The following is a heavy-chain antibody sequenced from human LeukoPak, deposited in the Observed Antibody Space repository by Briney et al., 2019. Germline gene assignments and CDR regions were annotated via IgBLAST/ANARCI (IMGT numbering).Heavy chain of an antibody. Sequence: ASVKVSCKASGGTFSSYAISWVRQAPGQGLEWMGGIIPIFGTANYAQKFQGRVTITADESTSTAYMELSSLRSEDTAVYYCAKDQIYSADFWSGYPKGANAFDIWGQGTMVTVSS. D-gene: IGHD3-3*01. CDR3: AKDQIYSADFWSGYPKGANAFDI. CDR2: IIPIFGTA. J-gene: IGHJ3*02. CDR1: GGTFSSYA. V-gene: IGHV1-69*13.